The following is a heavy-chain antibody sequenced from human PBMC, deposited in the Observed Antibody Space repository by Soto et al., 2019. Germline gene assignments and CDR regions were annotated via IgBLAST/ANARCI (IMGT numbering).Heavy chain of an antibody. Sequence: ASVKVSCKASGDTFTAYFIIWVRQAPGQGLEWMGWINPNSGATNYAQKFQGRVTMTRGTSANSAYMEMTRLTSDDTAVYYCATDTRYRSRWTYYTDYGLDVWGQGTTVTVSS. CDR2: INPNSGAT. J-gene: IGHJ6*02. D-gene: IGHD6-13*01. V-gene: IGHV1-2*02. CDR3: ATDTRYRSRWTYYTDYGLDV. CDR1: GDTFTAYF.